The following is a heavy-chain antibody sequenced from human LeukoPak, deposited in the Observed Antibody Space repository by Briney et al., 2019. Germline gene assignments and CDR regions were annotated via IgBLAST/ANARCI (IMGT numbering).Heavy chain of an antibody. Sequence: GGSLRLSCAVSGITFRNYGMHWVRQAPGKGLEWVAVILYNGTDKYYGDSVQGRFTVSRDNSKNTLYLQMNSLKVEDTAVYYCTTLSATGATKKSFDYWGQGTLATVSA. CDR1: GITFRNYG. V-gene: IGHV3-30*03. CDR3: TTLSATGATKKSFDY. CDR2: ILYNGTDK. J-gene: IGHJ4*02. D-gene: IGHD7-27*01.